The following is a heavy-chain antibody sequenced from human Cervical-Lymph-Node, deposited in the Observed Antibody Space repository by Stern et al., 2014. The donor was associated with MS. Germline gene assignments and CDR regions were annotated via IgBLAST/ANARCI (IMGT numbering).Heavy chain of an antibody. CDR2: IIPIFGTA. CDR1: GFTFSSYA. D-gene: IGHD1-26*01. Sequence: VQLVESGAALKQPGSSVKVSCKASGFTFSSYAISWVRQAPGQGLEWVGGIIPIFGTANYAQKVKGRVTITADESTSTAYMELSSLRAEDTAVYYCARGELKEGLVRGMDVWGQGTTVTVSS. V-gene: IGHV1-69*01. CDR3: ARGELKEGLVRGMDV. J-gene: IGHJ6*02.